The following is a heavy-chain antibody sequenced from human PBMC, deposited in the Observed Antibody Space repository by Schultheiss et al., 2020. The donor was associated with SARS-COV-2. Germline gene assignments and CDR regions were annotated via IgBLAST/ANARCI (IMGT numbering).Heavy chain of an antibody. CDR1: GFTFSSYA. CDR3: AKELIAAAGIYFDY. D-gene: IGHD6-13*01. V-gene: IGHV3-23*01. Sequence: GGSLRLSCAASGFTFSSYAMSWVRQAPGKGLEWVSVINSGGSTYYADSVKGRFTISRDNSKNTLYLQMNSLRAEDTAVYYCAKELIAAAGIYFDYWGQGTLVTVSS. J-gene: IGHJ4*02. CDR2: INSGGST.